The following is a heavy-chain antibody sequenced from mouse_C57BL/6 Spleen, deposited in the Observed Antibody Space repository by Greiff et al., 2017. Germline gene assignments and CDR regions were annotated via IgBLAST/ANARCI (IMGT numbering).Heavy chain of an antibody. Sequence: ESGPGMVKPSQSLSLTCTVTGYSITSGYDWHWIRHFPGNKLEWMGYISYGGSTNYNPSLKSRISITHDTSKNHFFLKLNSVTTEDTATYYCAREGGNYYAMDYWGQGTSVTVSS. D-gene: IGHD2-1*01. CDR1: GYSITSGYD. CDR3: AREGGNYYAMDY. J-gene: IGHJ4*01. V-gene: IGHV3-1*01. CDR2: ISYGGST.